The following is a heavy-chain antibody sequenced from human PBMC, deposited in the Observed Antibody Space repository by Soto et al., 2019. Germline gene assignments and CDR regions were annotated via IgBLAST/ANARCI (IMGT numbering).Heavy chain of an antibody. CDR2: ISGSGGST. Sequence: HPGGSLRLSCEASGFTFSSYAMSWVRQAPGRGLEWVSSISGSGGSTYHADSVNGRFTISRDNSKYTAFLQMNSLRAEDPAVYYCAQDSPYSASYKEDCFDIWGQGSLVTV. D-gene: IGHD1-26*01. J-gene: IGHJ3*02. V-gene: IGHV3-23*01. CDR1: GFTFSSYA. CDR3: AQDSPYSASYKEDCFDI.